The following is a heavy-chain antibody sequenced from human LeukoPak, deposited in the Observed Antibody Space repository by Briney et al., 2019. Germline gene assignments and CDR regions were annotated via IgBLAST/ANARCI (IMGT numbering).Heavy chain of an antibody. CDR3: ARSLTMVRAYDY. D-gene: IGHD3-10*01. Sequence: GGSLRLSCAASGFTFSSYAMSWVRQAPGKGLEWVSAISGSGGSTYYADSVKGRFTISRDNSKNTVYLQMNSLRTEDTAVYYCARSLTMVRAYDYWGQGTLVTVSS. CDR2: ISGSGGST. J-gene: IGHJ4*02. V-gene: IGHV3-23*01. CDR1: GFTFSSYA.